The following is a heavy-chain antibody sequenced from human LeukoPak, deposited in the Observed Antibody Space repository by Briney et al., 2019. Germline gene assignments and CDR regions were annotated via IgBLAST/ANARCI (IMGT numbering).Heavy chain of an antibody. Sequence: GGSLRLSGAASGFTFSSYAMSWVRQAPGKGLEWVSAISGSGGSTYYADSVKGRFTISRDNSKNTLYLQMNSLRAEDTAVYYCAKAPVDWGYSDYWGQGTLVTVSS. J-gene: IGHJ4*02. CDR3: AKAPVDWGYSDY. CDR2: ISGSGGST. V-gene: IGHV3-23*01. D-gene: IGHD3/OR15-3a*01. CDR1: GFTFSSYA.